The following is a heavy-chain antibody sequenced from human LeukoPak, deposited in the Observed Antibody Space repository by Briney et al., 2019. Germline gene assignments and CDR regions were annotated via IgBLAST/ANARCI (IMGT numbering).Heavy chain of an antibody. CDR1: GGSISSGGYY. J-gene: IGHJ4*02. CDR2: IYYSGST. Sequence: SQTLSLTCTVSGGSISSGGYYWSWIRQHPGKGLEWIGYIYYSGSTYYNPSLESRVTISVDTSKNQFSLKLSSVTAADTAVYHCARKVRAAGAFDYWGQGTLVTVSS. V-gene: IGHV4-31*03. CDR3: ARKVRAAGAFDY. D-gene: IGHD6-25*01.